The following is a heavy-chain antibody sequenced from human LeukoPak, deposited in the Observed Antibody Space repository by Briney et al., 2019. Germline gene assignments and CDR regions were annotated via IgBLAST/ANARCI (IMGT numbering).Heavy chain of an antibody. CDR1: GFTFDDYA. V-gene: IGHV3-9*01. D-gene: IGHD6-13*01. CDR3: AKPYSSSWSDFDY. CDR2: ISWNSGSI. J-gene: IGHJ4*02. Sequence: SLRLSCVATGFTFDDYAMHWVRQAPGKGLGWVSGISWNSGSIGYADSVKGRFTISRDNAKNSLYLQMNSLRAEDTALYYCAKPYSSSWSDFDYWGQGTLVTVSS.